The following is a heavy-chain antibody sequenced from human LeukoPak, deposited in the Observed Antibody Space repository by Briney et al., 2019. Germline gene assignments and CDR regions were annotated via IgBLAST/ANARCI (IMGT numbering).Heavy chain of an antibody. J-gene: IGHJ4*02. CDR2: IIPIFGTA. CDR1: GGTFSSYA. D-gene: IGHD6-19*01. CDR3: AAWVFRAGTYDY. Sequence: SVKVSCKASGGTFSSYAISWVRQAPGQGLEWMGGIIPIFGTANYAQKFQGRVTITADESTSTAYMELSSLRSEDTAVYYCAAWVFRAGTYDYWGQGTLVTVSS. V-gene: IGHV1-69*01.